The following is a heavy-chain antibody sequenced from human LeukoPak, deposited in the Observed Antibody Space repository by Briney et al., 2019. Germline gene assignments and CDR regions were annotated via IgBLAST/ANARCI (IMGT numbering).Heavy chain of an antibody. J-gene: IGHJ5*02. D-gene: IGHD7-27*01. Sequence: PGGSLRLSCAASGFTFSSYEMNWVRQAPGKGLEWVSHISSSGSTIYYADSVKGRFTLSRDNAKNSLYLQMNSLRAEDTAVYYCARGTGYCLDPWGQGTLVTVSS. CDR1: GFTFSSYE. CDR3: ARGTGYCLDP. CDR2: ISSSGSTI. V-gene: IGHV3-48*03.